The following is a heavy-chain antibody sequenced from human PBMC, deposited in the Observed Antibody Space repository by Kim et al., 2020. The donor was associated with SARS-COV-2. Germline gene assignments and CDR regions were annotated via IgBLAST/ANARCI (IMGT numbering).Heavy chain of an antibody. D-gene: IGHD1-26*01. CDR1: GYTLTEFS. CDR2: FDPEDGDT. J-gene: IGHJ5*02. CDR3: ATATPVGATAWWFDP. V-gene: IGHV1-24*01. Sequence: ASVKVSCKVSGYTLTEFSMHWVRQAPGQGLEWMGGFDPEDGDTIYAQKFQGRVTMTEDTSTDTAYMELSSLRSEDTAVYYCATATPVGATAWWFDPWGQGTLVTVSS.